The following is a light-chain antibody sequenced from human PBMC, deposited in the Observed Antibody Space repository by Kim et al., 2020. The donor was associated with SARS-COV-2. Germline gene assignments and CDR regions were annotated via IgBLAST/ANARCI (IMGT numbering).Light chain of an antibody. CDR3: QSYNRDNVL. J-gene: IGLJ2*01. CDR1: SGSIDDNH. Sequence: NFMLTQPRSVSESPGKTVTISCTRSSGSIDDNHVQWYQQRPGGVPTAVIYEDDQRPSGVSDRFSGSIDNSSNSASLTISGLRTEDEADYYCQSYNRDNVLFGGGTQLTVL. CDR2: EDD. V-gene: IGLV6-57*04.